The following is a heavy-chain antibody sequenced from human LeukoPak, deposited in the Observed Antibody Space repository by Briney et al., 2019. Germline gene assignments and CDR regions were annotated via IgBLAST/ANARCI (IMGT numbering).Heavy chain of an antibody. CDR1: GFTFSSYA. Sequence: QPGGSLRLSCAASGFTFSSYAMSWVRQAPGKGLEWVSYISSSGSTIYYADSVKGRFTISRDNAKNSLYLQMNSLRAEDTAVYYCARALYYYYMDVWGKGTTVTVSS. CDR2: ISSSGSTI. V-gene: IGHV3-48*04. J-gene: IGHJ6*03. CDR3: ARALYYYYMDV.